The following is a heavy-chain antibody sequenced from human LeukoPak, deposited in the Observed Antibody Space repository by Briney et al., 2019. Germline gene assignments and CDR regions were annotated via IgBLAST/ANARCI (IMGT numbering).Heavy chain of an antibody. Sequence: PGGSLRLSCAASGFTFSSYGMSWVRQAPGKGLEWVSAISGSGGSTYYADSVKGRFTISRDNSKNTLYLQMNSLRAEDTAVYYCAKGTDYYGSGSSFDYWGQGILVTVSS. CDR2: ISGSGGST. D-gene: IGHD3-10*01. CDR3: AKGTDYYGSGSSFDY. J-gene: IGHJ4*02. V-gene: IGHV3-23*01. CDR1: GFTFSSYG.